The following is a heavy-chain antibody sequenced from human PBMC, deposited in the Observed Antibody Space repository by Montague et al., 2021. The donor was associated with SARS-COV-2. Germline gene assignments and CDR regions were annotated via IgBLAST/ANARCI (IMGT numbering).Heavy chain of an antibody. V-gene: IGHV4-39*07. D-gene: IGHD6-6*01. CDR3: ARDLNEYSSSGGFDY. CDR1: GGSICSSSYY. Sequence: SETLSLTCTVSGGSICSSSYYWGWIRQPPGKGLEWIGSIYYSGSTYYNPSLKSRVTISVDTSKNQFSLKLSSVTAADTAVYYCARDLNEYSSSGGFDYWGQGTLVTVSS. J-gene: IGHJ4*02. CDR2: IYYSGST.